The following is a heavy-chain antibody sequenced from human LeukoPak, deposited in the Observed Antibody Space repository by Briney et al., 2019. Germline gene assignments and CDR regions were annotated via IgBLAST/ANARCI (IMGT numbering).Heavy chain of an antibody. J-gene: IGHJ5*02. Sequence: GGSLSPSCVVSGFTFSNYWMSWVRQAPGKGLEWVSAISGSGGSTYYADSVKGRFTISRDNSKNTLYLQMNSLRAEDTAVYYCAKANVVAAMADWLDPWGQGTLVTVSS. D-gene: IGHD2-15*01. CDR2: ISGSGGST. CDR3: AKANVVAAMADWLDP. V-gene: IGHV3-23*01. CDR1: GFTFSNYW.